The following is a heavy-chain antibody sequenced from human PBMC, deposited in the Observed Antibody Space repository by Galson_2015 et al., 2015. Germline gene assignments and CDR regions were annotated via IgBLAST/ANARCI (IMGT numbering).Heavy chain of an antibody. CDR1: GLTFGSYA. CDR2: ISGSGGGA. V-gene: IGHV3-23*01. D-gene: IGHD5-12*01. CDR3: AKGYSVVATINPFDY. Sequence: SLRLSCAASGLTFGSYAMNWVRQAPGKGLEWVSGISGSGGGASYADSVKGRFTISRDNSKNTLYLHMNSLRAEDTAIYYCAKGYSVVATINPFDYWGQGTLVTVSS. J-gene: IGHJ4*02.